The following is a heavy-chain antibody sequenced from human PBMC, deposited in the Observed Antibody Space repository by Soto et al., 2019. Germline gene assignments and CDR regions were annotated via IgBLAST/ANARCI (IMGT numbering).Heavy chain of an antibody. J-gene: IGHJ6*02. CDR2: IYYSGST. D-gene: IGHD4-17*01. Sequence: SETLSLTCTVSGGSISSGGYYWSWIRQHPGKGLEWIGYIYYSGSTYYNPSLKSRVTISVDTSKNQFSLKLSSVTAADTAVYYCARDGYGDYELGYYYYYGMDVWGQGTTVTVSS. CDR3: ARDGYGDYELGYYYYYGMDV. CDR1: GGSISSGGYY. V-gene: IGHV4-31*03.